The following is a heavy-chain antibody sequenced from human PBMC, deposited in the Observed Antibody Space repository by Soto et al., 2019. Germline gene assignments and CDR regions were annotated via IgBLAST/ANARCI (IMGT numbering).Heavy chain of an antibody. D-gene: IGHD4-17*01. Sequence: GGSLRLSCAASGFTFSSYAMSWVRQAPGKGLEWVSAISGSGGSTYYADSVKGRFTISRDNSKNTLYLQMNSLRAEDTAVYYCAKSPVSYGDYASFDYWGQGTLVTVSS. CDR2: ISGSGGST. J-gene: IGHJ4*02. CDR3: AKSPVSYGDYASFDY. CDR1: GFTFSSYA. V-gene: IGHV3-23*01.